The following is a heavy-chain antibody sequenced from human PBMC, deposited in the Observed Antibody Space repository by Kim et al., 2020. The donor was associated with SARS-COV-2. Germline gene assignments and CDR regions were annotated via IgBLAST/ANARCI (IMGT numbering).Heavy chain of an antibody. V-gene: IGHV4-39*07. CDR1: GGSISSSSYY. D-gene: IGHD4-4*01. J-gene: IGHJ3*02. Sequence: SETLSLTCTVSGGSISSSSYYWGWIRQPPGKGLEWIGSIYYSGSTYYNPSLKSRVTISVDTSKNQFSLKLSSVTAADTAVYYCAREESTTSCAFDIWGQGTMVTVSS. CDR3: AREESTTSCAFDI. CDR2: IYYSGST.